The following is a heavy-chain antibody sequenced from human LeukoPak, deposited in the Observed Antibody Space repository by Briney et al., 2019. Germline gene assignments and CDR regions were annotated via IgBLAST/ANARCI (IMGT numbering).Heavy chain of an antibody. Sequence: GGSLRLSCAASGFTFSSYGMHWVRQAPGKGLEWVAFIRYDGSNKYYADSVKGRFTISRDNSKNTLYLQMNSLRAEDTAVYYCAKVGKRDYGDYLFDYWGQGTLVTVSS. CDR3: AKVGKRDYGDYLFDY. CDR1: GFTFSSYG. J-gene: IGHJ4*02. V-gene: IGHV3-30*02. CDR2: IRYDGSNK. D-gene: IGHD4-17*01.